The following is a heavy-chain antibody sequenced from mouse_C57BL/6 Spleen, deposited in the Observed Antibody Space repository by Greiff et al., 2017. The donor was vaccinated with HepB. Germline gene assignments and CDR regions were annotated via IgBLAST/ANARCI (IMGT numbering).Heavy chain of an antibody. J-gene: IGHJ2*01. CDR1: GYTFTDYY. D-gene: IGHD1-1*01. Sequence: EVQLQQSGPVLVKPGASVKMSCKASGYTFTDYYMNWVKQSHGKSLEWIGVINPYNGGTSYNQKFKGKATLTVDKSSSTAYMELNSLTSEDSAVYYCARSLMGTVVPYLDYWGQGTTLTVSS. V-gene: IGHV1-19*01. CDR3: ARSLMGTVVPYLDY. CDR2: INPYNGGT.